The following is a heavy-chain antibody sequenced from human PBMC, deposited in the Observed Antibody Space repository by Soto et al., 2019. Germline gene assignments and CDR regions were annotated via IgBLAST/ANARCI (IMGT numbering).Heavy chain of an antibody. D-gene: IGHD5-18*01. CDR1: GFTFNNYA. J-gene: IGHJ5*02. CDR3: AKDWRGTAMVYKWFDP. CDR2: ISGSGDST. Sequence: GGSLRLSCAASGFTFNNYAMSWVRQAPGKGLEWVSAISGSGDSTYYADSVKGRFTISRDNSNNRLYLQMNSLRAEDTAVYYCAKDWRGTAMVYKWFDPWGQGTLVTVSS. V-gene: IGHV3-23*01.